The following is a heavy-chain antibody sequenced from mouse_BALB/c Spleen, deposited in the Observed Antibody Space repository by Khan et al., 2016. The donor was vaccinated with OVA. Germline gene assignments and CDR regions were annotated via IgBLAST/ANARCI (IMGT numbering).Heavy chain of an antibody. CDR2: INPSNGYT. J-gene: IGHJ3*01. D-gene: IGHD2-14*01. CDR1: GYTFSSYT. CDR3: VRDWAYYGNDGWFAY. V-gene: IGHV1-4*01. Sequence: VQLQESGAELARPGASVKMSCKASGYTFSSYTIHWIKLRPGQGLEWIGYINPSNGYTNYNQKFKDKATLTADKSSTTAYMQLSSLTSDDSAVYNCVRDWAYYGNDGWFAYWGQGTMVTVSA.